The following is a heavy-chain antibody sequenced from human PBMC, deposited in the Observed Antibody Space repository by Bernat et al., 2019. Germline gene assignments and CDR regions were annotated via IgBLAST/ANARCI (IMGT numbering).Heavy chain of an antibody. D-gene: IGHD6-13*01. V-gene: IGHV3-30*01. J-gene: IGHJ4*02. Sequence: VQLLESGGGVVQPGRSLRLSCAASGFTFSSYAMHWVRQAPGKGLEWVAVISQDGSKKYYADSVKGRFTISRDNSKNTLYVQMNSLRAEDTAVYYCARDPYSSSWDSFDYWGQGTLVTVSS. CDR1: GFTFSSYA. CDR3: ARDPYSSSWDSFDY. CDR2: ISQDGSKK.